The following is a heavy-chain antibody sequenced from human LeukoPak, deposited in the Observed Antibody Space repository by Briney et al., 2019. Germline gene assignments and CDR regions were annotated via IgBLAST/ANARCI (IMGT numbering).Heavy chain of an antibody. CDR2: ISSSSSTI. CDR1: GFTFSTYI. V-gene: IGHV3-48*01. Sequence: PGGSLRLSCAASGFTFSTYIRNWVRQAPGKGLEWVSYISSSSSTIYYADSVKGRFTISRDNAKNSLYLQMNSLRAEDTAVYYRARGGHDYPEALNIWGHGTMVTVSS. D-gene: IGHD4-11*01. CDR3: ARGGHDYPEALNI. J-gene: IGHJ3*02.